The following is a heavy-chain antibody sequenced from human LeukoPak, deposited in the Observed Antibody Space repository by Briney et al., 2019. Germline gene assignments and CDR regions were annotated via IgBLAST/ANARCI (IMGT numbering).Heavy chain of an antibody. D-gene: IGHD3-3*01. Sequence: PGGSLRLSCAASGFNFITYSLSWVRQAPGKGLEWVSSISTSSAYISYADSVKGRFTISRDNAKNSLYLQMNSLRAEDTAVYYCARDLWFWSGHPQDILVGDSHWGQGTLVTVSS. CDR2: ISTSSAYI. CDR1: GFNFITYS. J-gene: IGHJ4*02. CDR3: ARDLWFWSGHPQDILVGDSH. V-gene: IGHV3-21*01.